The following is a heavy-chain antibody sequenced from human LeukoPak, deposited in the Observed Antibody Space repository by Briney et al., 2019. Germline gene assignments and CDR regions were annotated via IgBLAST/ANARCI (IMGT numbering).Heavy chain of an antibody. CDR2: ISYDGSNE. D-gene: IGHD2-21*02. CDR1: GFTFSSYA. CDR3: ARGLTRNWFDP. Sequence: GRSLRLSCAASGFTFSSYAMHWVRQAPGKGLEWVAVISYDGSNEYYADSVKGRFTISRDNSKNTLYLQMNSLRAEDTAVYYCARGLTRNWFDPWGQGTLVTVSS. V-gene: IGHV3-30*01. J-gene: IGHJ5*02.